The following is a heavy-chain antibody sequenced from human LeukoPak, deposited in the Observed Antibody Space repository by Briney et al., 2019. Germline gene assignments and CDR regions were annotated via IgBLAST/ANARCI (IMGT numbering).Heavy chain of an antibody. CDR2: INPSSGGT. J-gene: IGHJ5*02. Sequence: ASVKVSCKTSGYSFTDYYMHWVRQAPGQGLEWMGWINPSSGGTSSAQKFQDRVTMARDTSITTVYMEVRWLTSDDTAVYYCARADRLHGGPYLIGPWGQGTLVTVSS. D-gene: IGHD2-21*01. V-gene: IGHV1-2*02. CDR3: ARADRLHGGPYLIGP. CDR1: GYSFTDYY.